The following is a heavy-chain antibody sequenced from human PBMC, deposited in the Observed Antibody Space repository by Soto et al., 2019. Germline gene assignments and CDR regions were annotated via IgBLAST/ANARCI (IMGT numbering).Heavy chain of an antibody. J-gene: IGHJ4*02. D-gene: IGHD6-19*01. CDR1: SDSISSYY. CDR2: TDYSGNT. V-gene: IGHV4-59*08. Sequence: QVQLQESGPGLVRPSETLSLTCTVSSDSISSYYWIWIRQSPGKGLEWIGYTDYSGNTNYNPTLKSRVTIAGDPCTIQVSLRLSSVTAAATAVYYCARAVGDPLYFLDYWGQGTLVTVSS. CDR3: ARAVGDPLYFLDY.